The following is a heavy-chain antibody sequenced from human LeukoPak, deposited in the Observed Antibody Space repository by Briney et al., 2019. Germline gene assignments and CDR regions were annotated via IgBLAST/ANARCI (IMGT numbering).Heavy chain of an antibody. CDR1: GGTFSSYA. D-gene: IGHD4-17*01. J-gene: IGHJ3*02. CDR3: ARVWSLLRTTDAFDI. Sequence: SVKVSCKASGGTFSSYAISWVRQAPGQGLEWMGGIIPIFGTANYAQKFQGRVTITADESTSTAYMELSSLRSEDTAVYYCARVWSLLRTTDAFDIWGQGTMVTVSS. V-gene: IGHV1-69*13. CDR2: IIPIFGTA.